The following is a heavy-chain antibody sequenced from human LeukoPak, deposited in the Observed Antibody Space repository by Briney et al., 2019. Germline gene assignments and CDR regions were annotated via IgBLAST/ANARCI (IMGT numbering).Heavy chain of an antibody. Sequence: PSETLSLTCTVSGGSVSSSSFYLGWIRQPPGKGLEWIGSIYYSGNTYYNPSLKSRVTISLDTSTNQFSLKLSSVTAADTAVYYCAIHPLKPYVSEWFEPRGRGTLVTVSS. V-gene: IGHV4-39*01. D-gene: IGHD3-10*02. CDR2: IYYSGNT. CDR3: AIHPLKPYVSEWFEP. CDR1: GGSVSSSSFY. J-gene: IGHJ5*02.